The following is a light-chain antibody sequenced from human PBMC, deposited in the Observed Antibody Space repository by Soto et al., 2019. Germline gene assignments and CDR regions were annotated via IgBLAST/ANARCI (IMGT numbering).Light chain of an antibody. V-gene: IGKV1-5*03. CDR2: KAS. CDR3: QQYGRSPWT. J-gene: IGKJ1*01. CDR1: QTISSW. Sequence: DIHMTHSPSTLSSSVGDIVTITCRASQTISSWLAWYQQKPGKAPKLLIYKASTLKSGVPSRFSGSGSGTDFTLTISRLEPEDFAVYYCQQYGRSPWTFGQGTKVDIK.